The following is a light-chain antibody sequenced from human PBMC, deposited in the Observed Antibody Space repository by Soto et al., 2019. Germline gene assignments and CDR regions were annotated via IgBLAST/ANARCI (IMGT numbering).Light chain of an antibody. V-gene: IGKV1-6*01. CDR2: AAS. Sequence: AIQLTQSPSSLSASVGDRVTITCRASQAIRTALGWYQQKPGKVPKLLIYAASTLQCGVPSRFSGSGSGTDCTLTISSLQPEDFAPYHCLLDFRYFCAFGQGTKVDIK. CDR3: LLDFRYFCA. CDR1: QAIRTA. J-gene: IGKJ1*01.